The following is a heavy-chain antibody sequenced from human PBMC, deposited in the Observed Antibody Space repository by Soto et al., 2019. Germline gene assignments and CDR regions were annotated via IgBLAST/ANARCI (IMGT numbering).Heavy chain of an antibody. V-gene: IGHV3-30*18. Sequence: HPGGSLRLSCAASGFTFSSYGMHWVRQAPGKGLEWVAVISYDGSNKYYADSVKGRFTISRDNSKNTLYLQMNSLRAEDTAVYYCAKDCEVAAAPSNWFDPRGQGTLVTVSS. J-gene: IGHJ5*02. CDR2: ISYDGSNK. D-gene: IGHD6-13*01. CDR3: AKDCEVAAAPSNWFDP. CDR1: GFTFSSYG.